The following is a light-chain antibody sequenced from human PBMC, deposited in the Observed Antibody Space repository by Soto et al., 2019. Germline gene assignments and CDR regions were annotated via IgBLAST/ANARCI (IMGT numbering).Light chain of an antibody. Sequence: DVVMTQSPLSLPVTLGQPASISCRSSQSLVNSGGDTCLNWFRQRPGQSPRRLIYKVSNRDSGVQDRFSGSGSGTDFTLEISRVEAEDVGVYYCMQGTHWPTFGQGTKLEIK. CDR1: QSLVNSGGDTC. J-gene: IGKJ2*01. CDR2: KVS. V-gene: IGKV2-30*01. CDR3: MQGTHWPT.